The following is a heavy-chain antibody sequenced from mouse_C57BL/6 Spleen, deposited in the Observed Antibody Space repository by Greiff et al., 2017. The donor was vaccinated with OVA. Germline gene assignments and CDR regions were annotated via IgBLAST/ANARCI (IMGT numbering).Heavy chain of an antibody. J-gene: IGHJ4*01. V-gene: IGHV1-22*01. D-gene: IGHD1-1*01. CDR3: AREGDYYGSSLVDY. CDR2: INPNNGGT. CDR1: GYTFTDYN. Sequence: EVKLMESGPELVKPGASVKMSCKASGYTFTDYNMHWVKQSHGKSLEWIGYINPNNGGTSYNQKFKGKATLTVNKSSSTAYMELRSLTSEDSAVYYCAREGDYYGSSLVDYWGQGTSVTVSS.